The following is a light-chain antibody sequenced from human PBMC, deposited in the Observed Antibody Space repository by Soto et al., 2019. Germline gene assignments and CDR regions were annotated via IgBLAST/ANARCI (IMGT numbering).Light chain of an antibody. CDR2: GNI. CDR3: QSYDSTLSARYG. CDR1: SSNIGAGYD. Sequence: QSVLTQPPSVSGAPGQRVTISCTGSSSNIGAGYDVQWYQQRPGTAPKLLIFGNINRPSGVPDRFSGSKSGTSASLAITGLQPEDEGDCYCQSYDSTLSARYGFGTGTKVTVL. J-gene: IGLJ1*01. V-gene: IGLV1-40*01.